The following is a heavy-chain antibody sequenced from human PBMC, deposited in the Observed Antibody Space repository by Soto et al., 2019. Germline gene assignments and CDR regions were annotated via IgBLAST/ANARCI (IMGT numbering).Heavy chain of an antibody. CDR1: GFTFSSYA. D-gene: IGHD6-19*01. Sequence: PGGSLRLSCAASGFTFSSYAMNWVRQAPGKGLEWVSGISGSGVSTYYADSVKGRFTISRDNSKNTLYLQMNNLRAGDTAVYYCAKDELAVPEAYSYHGMDVWGLGTTVTVSS. CDR3: AKDELAVPEAYSYHGMDV. V-gene: IGHV3-23*01. J-gene: IGHJ6*02. CDR2: ISGSGVST.